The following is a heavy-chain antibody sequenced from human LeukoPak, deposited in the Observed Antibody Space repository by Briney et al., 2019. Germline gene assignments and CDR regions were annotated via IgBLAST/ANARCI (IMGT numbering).Heavy chain of an antibody. D-gene: IGHD5-24*01. V-gene: IGHV4-34*01. CDR3: ARVDYRGGYNVDY. J-gene: IGHJ4*02. CDR1: GGSFSGYY. Sequence: SETLSLTCAVYGGSFSGYYWSWIRQPPGKGLGWIGEINHSGSTNYNPSLKSRVTISVDTSKNQFSLKLSSVTAADTAVYYCARVDYRGGYNVDYWGQGTLVTVSS. CDR2: INHSGST.